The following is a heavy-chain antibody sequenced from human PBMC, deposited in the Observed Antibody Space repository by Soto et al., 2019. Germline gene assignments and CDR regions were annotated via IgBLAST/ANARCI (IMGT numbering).Heavy chain of an antibody. CDR3: ARCRGELGESFYYGMDV. J-gene: IGHJ6*02. Sequence: PGGSLRLSCAASGFAFSSYGMHWVRQAPGKGLEWVAVIWYDGSNKYYADSVKGRFTISRDNSKNTPYLQMNSLRAEDTAVYYCARCRGELGESFYYGMDVWGQATPVTVSS. CDR1: GFAFSSYG. V-gene: IGHV3-33*01. CDR2: IWYDGSNK. D-gene: IGHD1-26*01.